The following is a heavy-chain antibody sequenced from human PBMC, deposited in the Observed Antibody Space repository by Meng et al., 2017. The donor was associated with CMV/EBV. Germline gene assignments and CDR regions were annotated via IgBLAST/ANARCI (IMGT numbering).Heavy chain of an antibody. J-gene: IGHJ6*04. CDR2: IKQDGSEK. CDR1: GFTFSSYW. CDR3: ARDGGSLQPEYYYYGRDV. V-gene: IGHV3-7*01. D-gene: IGHD3-16*01. Sequence: GASLKISCAASGFTFSSYWMSWVRQAPGKGLEWVANIKQDGSEKYYVDSVKGRFTISRDNAKNSLYLQMNSLRAEDTAVYYCARDGGSLQPEYYYYGRDVGGKG.